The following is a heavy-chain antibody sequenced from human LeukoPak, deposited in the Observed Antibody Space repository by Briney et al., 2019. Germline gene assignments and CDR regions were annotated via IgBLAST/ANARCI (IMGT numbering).Heavy chain of an antibody. J-gene: IGHJ4*02. CDR2: INHSGST. D-gene: IGHD6-6*01. V-gene: IGHV4-34*09. CDR1: GGSFSGYY. CDR3: ARSLYSSSSGDLDY. Sequence: SETLSLTCAVYGGSFSGYYWSWIRQPPGKGLEWIGEINHSGSTYYNPSLKSRVTISVDTSKNQFSLKLSSVTAADTAVYYCARSLYSSSSGDLDYWGQGTLVTVSS.